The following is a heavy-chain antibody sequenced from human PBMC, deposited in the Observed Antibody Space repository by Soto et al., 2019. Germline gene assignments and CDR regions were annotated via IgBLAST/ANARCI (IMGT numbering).Heavy chain of an antibody. CDR2: IYYSGST. Sequence: QVQLQESGPGLVKPSETLSLTCTVSGGSISSYYWSWIRQPPGKGLEWIGYIYYSGSTNYNPSLKSRVTISVDTSKNQVSLKLSSVTAADTAVYYCAAVDYGGNSGRYWGQGTLVTVSS. J-gene: IGHJ4*02. CDR3: AAVDYGGNSGRY. V-gene: IGHV4-59*01. CDR1: GGSISSYY. D-gene: IGHD4-17*01.